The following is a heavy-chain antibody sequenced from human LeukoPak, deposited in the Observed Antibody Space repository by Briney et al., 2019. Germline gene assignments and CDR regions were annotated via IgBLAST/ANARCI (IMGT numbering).Heavy chain of an antibody. V-gene: IGHV4-38-2*02. J-gene: IGHJ4*02. CDR3: ARAFCVGECFVLHIFFDS. CDR1: GYSISSGYF. CDR2: IYQRASV. D-gene: IGHD2-21*01. Sequence: ETLSLTCNVSGYSISSGYFWGWVRQAPGKGLEWIGSIYQRASVHYNPSLKSRVTISLDTSKNHFSLNLRSMQASDTAVYYCARAFCVGECFVLHIFFDSWGQGTLVTVSS.